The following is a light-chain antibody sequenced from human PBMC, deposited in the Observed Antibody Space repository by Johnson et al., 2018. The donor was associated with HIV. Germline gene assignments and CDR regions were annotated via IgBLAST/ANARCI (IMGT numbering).Light chain of an antibody. J-gene: IGLJ1*01. CDR3: GTWDNSLNVYV. CDR2: DNN. V-gene: IGLV1-51*01. Sequence: QSVLTQPPSVSAAPRQKVTISCSGSSSNIGNNYVSWYQQLPGTAPKLLIYDNNKRPSGIPDRFSGSKSGASATLDITGLQTGDEADYYCGTWDNSLNVYVFGTGTKVTVL. CDR1: SSNIGNNY.